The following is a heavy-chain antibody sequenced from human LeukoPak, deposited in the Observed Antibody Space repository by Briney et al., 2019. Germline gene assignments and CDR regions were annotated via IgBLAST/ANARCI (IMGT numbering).Heavy chain of an antibody. V-gene: IGHV4-61*02. Sequence: SETLSLTCTVSGGSISSGSYYWSWIRQPAGKGLEWIGRIYTSGSTNYNPSLKSRVTISVDTSKNQFSLKLSSVTAADTAVYYCARGSPYYYYYMDVWGKGTTVTFSS. CDR2: IYTSGST. CDR1: GGSISSGSYY. CDR3: ARGSPYYYYYMDV. J-gene: IGHJ6*03.